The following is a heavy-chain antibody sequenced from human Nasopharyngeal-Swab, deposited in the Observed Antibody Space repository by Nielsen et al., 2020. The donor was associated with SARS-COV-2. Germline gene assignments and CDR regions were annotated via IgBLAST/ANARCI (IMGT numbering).Heavy chain of an antibody. CDR2: VDHTGST. CDR1: VGSFSAYY. J-gene: IGHJ6*02. V-gene: IGHV4-34*01. Sequence: SETLSLTCAVHVGSFSAYYWSWVRQPPGKGLEWIGAVDHTGSTNNNPSLQSRVTMSVDTSKNQFSLTLSSVTAADTAVYYCARGGYQLLLRSYYYGMDVWSQGTTVTVSS. CDR3: ARGGYQLLLRSYYYGMDV. D-gene: IGHD2-2*01.